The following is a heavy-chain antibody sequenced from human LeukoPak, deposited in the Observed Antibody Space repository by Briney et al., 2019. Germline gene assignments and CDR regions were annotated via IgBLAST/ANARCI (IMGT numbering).Heavy chain of an antibody. J-gene: IGHJ4*02. D-gene: IGHD3-22*01. Sequence: GESLKISCKGSGYSFTSYWIGWVRQMPGKGLEWRGIIYPGDSDTRYSPSFQGRVTISADKSICTAYLKWSSLKASDTAMYYCARWYYNARDTGGGAPVIDYWGQGTLVTVSS. CDR2: IYPGDSDT. V-gene: IGHV5-51*01. CDR3: ARWYYNARDTGGGAPVIDY. CDR1: GYSFTSYW.